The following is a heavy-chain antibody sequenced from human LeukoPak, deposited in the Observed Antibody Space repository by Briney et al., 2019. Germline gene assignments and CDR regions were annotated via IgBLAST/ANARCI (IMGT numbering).Heavy chain of an antibody. V-gene: IGHV5-51*01. Sequence: GESLKISCKGSGYSFTSYWIGWVRQMPGKGLEWMGIIYPGDSDTRYSPSFQGQVTISVNKSISTAYLQWSSLKASDTAMYYCARRGQTRRDAFDIWGQGTMVTVSS. CDR2: IYPGDSDT. J-gene: IGHJ3*02. D-gene: IGHD1-1*01. CDR3: ARRGQTRRDAFDI. CDR1: GYSFTSYW.